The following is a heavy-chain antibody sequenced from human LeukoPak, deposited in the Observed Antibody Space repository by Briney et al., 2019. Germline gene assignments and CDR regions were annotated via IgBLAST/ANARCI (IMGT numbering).Heavy chain of an antibody. Sequence: PGGSLRLSCAASGFTFSDYYMSWIRQAPGKGLEWVSYISSRSSYTKYADSVKGRFTISRDNAKTSLHLQMNSLRAEDTAVYYCASSLTPGDGYNSRPFDYWGQGTLVTVSS. CDR1: GFTFSDYY. J-gene: IGHJ4*02. D-gene: IGHD5-24*01. V-gene: IGHV3-11*06. CDR3: ASSLTPGDGYNSRPFDY. CDR2: ISSRSSYT.